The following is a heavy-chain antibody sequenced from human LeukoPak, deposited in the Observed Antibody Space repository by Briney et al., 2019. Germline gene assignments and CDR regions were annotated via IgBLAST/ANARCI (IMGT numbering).Heavy chain of an antibody. D-gene: IGHD6-19*01. CDR2: INHSGST. CDR3: VRENSSGWYWYYYYYMDV. CDR1: GGSFSGYY. Sequence: SETLSLTCAVYGGSFSGYYWSWIRQPPGKGLEWIGEINHSGSTNYNPSLKSRVTISVDTSKNQFSLKLSSVTAVDTAVYYCVRENSSGWYWYYYYYMDVWGKGTTVTVSS. J-gene: IGHJ6*03. V-gene: IGHV4-34*01.